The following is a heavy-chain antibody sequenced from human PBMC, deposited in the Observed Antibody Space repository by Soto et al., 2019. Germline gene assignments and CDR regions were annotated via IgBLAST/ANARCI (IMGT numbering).Heavy chain of an antibody. J-gene: IGHJ4*02. D-gene: IGHD3-10*01. Sequence: EVQLVESGGGLVQPGGSLRLSCVASGFTFSNYSMNWVRQAPGRGLEWVSYISSSSNPIHHADSVKGRFTTSRDNAKKSLYLQMTSLRVEDTAVYYCARGRAPGDGYWGQGTLVTVSS. CDR3: ARGRAPGDGY. CDR2: ISSSSNPI. CDR1: GFTFSNYS. V-gene: IGHV3-48*01.